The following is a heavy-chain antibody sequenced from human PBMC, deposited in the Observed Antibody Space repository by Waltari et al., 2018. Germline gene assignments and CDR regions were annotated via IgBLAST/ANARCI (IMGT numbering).Heavy chain of an antibody. J-gene: IGHJ5*02. CDR1: GGSITSSSYS. D-gene: IGHD3-3*02. CDR3: ARFSKSANWIDP. V-gene: IGHV4-39*01. CDR2: ISYSGST. Sequence: QLQLQESGPGLVKPSEPLSLTCTVSGGSITSSSYSWGWIRQPPGKGLEWIGVISYSGSTYYNTSLMSRVPISVDTSKNQFSLKLTSVIAAETAVFYCARFSKSANWIDPWGQGTLVTVSS.